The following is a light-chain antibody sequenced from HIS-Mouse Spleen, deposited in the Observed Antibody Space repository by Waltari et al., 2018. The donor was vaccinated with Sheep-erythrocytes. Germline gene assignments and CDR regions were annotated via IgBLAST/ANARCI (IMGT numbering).Light chain of an antibody. Sequence: QSALTQPASVSGSPGQSITISCTGTSSDVGSYNLVSWYQQHPGKAPKLMIYEGSKRPSGIPERFAGSNSGNTATLTSSGTQAMDEADYYCQAWDSSTAVFGGGTKLTVL. V-gene: IGLV2-14*02. CDR2: EGS. CDR3: QAWDSSTAV. CDR1: SSDVGSYNL. J-gene: IGLJ2*01.